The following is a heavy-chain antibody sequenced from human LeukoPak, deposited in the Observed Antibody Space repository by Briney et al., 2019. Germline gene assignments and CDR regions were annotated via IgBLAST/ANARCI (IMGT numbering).Heavy chain of an antibody. CDR1: GFTFSRSA. V-gene: IGHV3-23*01. D-gene: IGHD3-22*01. CDR3: AKDVYYDSSGPRSYDY. Sequence: GGSLRLSCAASGFTFSRSAMTWVRQTPGKGLDWVSSISSSGNTYYADSVKGRFTISRDNSKNMLYLQMNSLRAEDTAVYYCAKDVYYDSSGPRSYDYWGQGTLVTVSS. J-gene: IGHJ4*02. CDR2: ISSSGNT.